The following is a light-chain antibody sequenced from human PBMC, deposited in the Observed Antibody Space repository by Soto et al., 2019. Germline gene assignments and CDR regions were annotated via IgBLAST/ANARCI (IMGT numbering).Light chain of an antibody. V-gene: IGKV3-20*01. CDR3: HQYGSSPLT. J-gene: IGKJ4*01. Sequence: EIVLTQSPGTLSLSPGERGTLSCRASQSVSNNFLAWYQQKPGQAPRLFIYGASSRATGIPDRFSGSGSGTDFTLTISRLEPEDFAVYYCHQYGSSPLTFGGGTKVDIK. CDR1: QSVSNNF. CDR2: GAS.